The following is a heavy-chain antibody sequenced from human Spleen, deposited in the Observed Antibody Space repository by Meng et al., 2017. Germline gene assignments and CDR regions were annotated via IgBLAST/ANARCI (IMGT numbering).Heavy chain of an antibody. J-gene: IGHJ4*02. V-gene: IGHV1-2*06. CDR1: GYNFPDYW. CDR3: ARGYSYGYYFDY. D-gene: IGHD5-18*01. CDR2: IDPKSGDT. Sequence: ASVKVSCKPSGYNFPDYWLHWVRRAPGQGLEWMGRIDPKSGDTHYAQRFQGRVTMTRDTSISTVYMEMSSLTSDDTAVYYCARGYSYGYYFDYWGQGTLVTVSS.